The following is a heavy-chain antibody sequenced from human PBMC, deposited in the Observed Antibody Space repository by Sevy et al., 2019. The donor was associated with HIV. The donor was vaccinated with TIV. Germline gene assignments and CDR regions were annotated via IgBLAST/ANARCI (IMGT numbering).Heavy chain of an antibody. CDR2: IYYSGGT. D-gene: IGHD3-22*01. CDR1: GGSVSSGSYY. V-gene: IGHV4-61*01. CDR3: ARENVGYYYDSSGYYYYYGMDV. J-gene: IGHJ6*02. Sequence: SETLSLTCTVSGGSVSSGSYYWSWIRQPPGKGLEWIGYIYYSGGTNYNPSLKSRVTISVDTSKNQFSLKLSSVTAADMAVYYCARENVGYYYDSSGYYYYYGMDVWGQGTTVTVSS.